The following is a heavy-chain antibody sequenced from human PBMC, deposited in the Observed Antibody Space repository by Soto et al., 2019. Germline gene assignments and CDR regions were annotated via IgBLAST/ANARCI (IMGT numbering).Heavy chain of an antibody. D-gene: IGHD2-15*01. J-gene: IGHJ6*02. Sequence: TLSLTCAVSGGSISSSNWWSWIRQPPGKGLEWNGSIYYSGSTYYNPSLKSRVTISVDTSKNQFSLKLSSVTAADTAVYYCARRLPGGYCSGGSCYSYYYYGMDVWGQGTTVTVSS. CDR1: GGSISSSNW. CDR3: ARRLPGGYCSGGSCYSYYYYGMDV. CDR2: IYYSGST. V-gene: IGHV4-39*01.